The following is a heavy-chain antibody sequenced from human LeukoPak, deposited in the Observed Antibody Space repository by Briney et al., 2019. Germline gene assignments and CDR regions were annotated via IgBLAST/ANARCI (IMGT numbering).Heavy chain of an antibody. CDR3: VRAFTSRRYYYYYYMDV. Sequence: PGGSLRLSCAASGFTFSDHYMDWVRQAPGKGLEWVGRTRNKANSYTTEYAASVKGRFTISRDDSKNSLYLQMNSLKTADTAAYYCVRAFTSRRYYYYYYMDVWGKGTTVTISS. V-gene: IGHV3-72*01. CDR2: TRNKANSYTT. CDR1: GFTFSDHY. J-gene: IGHJ6*03.